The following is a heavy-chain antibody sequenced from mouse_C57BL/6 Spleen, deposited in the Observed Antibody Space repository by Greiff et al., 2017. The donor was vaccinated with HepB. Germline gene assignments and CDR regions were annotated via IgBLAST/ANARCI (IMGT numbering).Heavy chain of an antibody. CDR3: TRGGWLLPWFAY. Sequence: EVMLVESGGGLVQPGGSMKLSCAASGFTFSDAWMDWVRQSPEKGLEWVAEIRNKANNHATYYAESVKGRFTISRADSKSSVYLQMNSLRAEDTGIYYCTRGGWLLPWFAYWGQGTLVTVSA. D-gene: IGHD2-3*01. CDR2: IRNKANNHAT. V-gene: IGHV6-6*01. CDR1: GFTFSDAW. J-gene: IGHJ3*01.